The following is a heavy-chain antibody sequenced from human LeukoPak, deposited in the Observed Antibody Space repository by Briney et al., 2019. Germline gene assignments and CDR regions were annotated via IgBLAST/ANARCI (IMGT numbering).Heavy chain of an antibody. J-gene: IGHJ4*01. CDR3: TQSNY. Sequence: GGSLRLSCAASGFTFSGSPILWVRQASGKGLEWVGRIRSKADNYATAYAASVQGRCTISRDDSKSTAYLQLNSLKTEDTAVYYCTQSNYWGRGAPVTVSS. CDR2: IRSKADNYAT. V-gene: IGHV3-73*01. CDR1: GFTFSGSP.